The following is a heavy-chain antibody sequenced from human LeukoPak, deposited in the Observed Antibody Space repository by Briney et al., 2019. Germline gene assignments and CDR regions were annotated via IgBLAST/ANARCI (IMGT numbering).Heavy chain of an antibody. CDR1: GYTLTELS. Sequence: ASVKVSCKVSGYTLTELSMHWVRQAPGKGLEWMGGFDPEDGETIYAQKFQGRVTMTEDTSTDTAYMELSRLRSDDTAVYYCARDQAEYEWENSRDWFDPWGQGTLVTVSS. V-gene: IGHV1-24*01. CDR3: ARDQAEYEWENSRDWFDP. D-gene: IGHD1-26*01. J-gene: IGHJ5*02. CDR2: FDPEDGET.